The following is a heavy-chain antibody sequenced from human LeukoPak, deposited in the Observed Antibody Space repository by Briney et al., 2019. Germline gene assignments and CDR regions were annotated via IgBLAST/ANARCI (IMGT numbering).Heavy chain of an antibody. CDR2: ISSSSSTI. CDR3: AKKLFSGMGYYFDS. V-gene: IGHV3-48*04. D-gene: IGHD3-10*01. CDR1: GFTFSTYW. J-gene: IGHJ4*02. Sequence: GGSLRLSCAASGFTFSTYWMHWVRQVPGKGLEWVPYISSSSSTICYADSVKGRFTISRDNSKNTLYLQMNSLRAEDTALYYCAKKLFSGMGYYFDSWGQGAQVTVSS.